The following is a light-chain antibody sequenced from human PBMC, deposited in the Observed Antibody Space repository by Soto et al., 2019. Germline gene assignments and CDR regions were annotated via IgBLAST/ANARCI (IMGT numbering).Light chain of an antibody. CDR2: AAS. CDR3: QQSYSTPYT. Sequence: DIQMTQSPSSLSASVGDRVTITCRARQSVNNYLNGYQQKPGKAPKLLIYAASSFQSGVPSRFSGSGSGTDFTLTISSLQPKDFATYYCQQSYSTPYTFGQGTKVEIK. V-gene: IGKV1-39*01. CDR1: QSVNNY. J-gene: IGKJ2*01.